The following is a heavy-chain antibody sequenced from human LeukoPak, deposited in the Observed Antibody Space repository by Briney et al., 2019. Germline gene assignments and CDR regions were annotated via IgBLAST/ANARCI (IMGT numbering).Heavy chain of an antibody. Sequence: GGSLRLSCAASGFTFSSYAMSWVRQAPGKGLEWVANIKQDGSEKYYVDSVKGRFTISRDNAKNSLYLQMNSLRAEDTAVYYCARVGDHDAFDIWGQGTMVTVSS. J-gene: IGHJ3*02. V-gene: IGHV3-7*01. D-gene: IGHD3-10*01. CDR2: IKQDGSEK. CDR1: GFTFSSYA. CDR3: ARVGDHDAFDI.